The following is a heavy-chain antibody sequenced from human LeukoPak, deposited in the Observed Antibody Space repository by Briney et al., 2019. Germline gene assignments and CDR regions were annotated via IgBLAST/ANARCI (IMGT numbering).Heavy chain of an antibody. D-gene: IGHD3-22*01. Sequence: GSSVKVSCKASGGTFSSYAISWVQQAPGQGLEWMGRIIPILGIANYAQKFQGRVTITADKSTSTAYMELSSLRSEDTAVYYCARSMGYYYDSSGYSYWGQGTLVTVSS. J-gene: IGHJ4*02. CDR3: ARSMGYYYDSSGYSY. V-gene: IGHV1-69*04. CDR2: IIPILGIA. CDR1: GGTFSSYA.